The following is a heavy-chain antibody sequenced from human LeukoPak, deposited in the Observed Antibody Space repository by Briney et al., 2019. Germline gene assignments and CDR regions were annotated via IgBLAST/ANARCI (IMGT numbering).Heavy chain of an antibody. J-gene: IGHJ3*02. D-gene: IGHD2-8*02. Sequence: SETLSRTCTVSGGSVSSGSYYWSWIRQPPGKGLEWIGYIYYSGSTNYNPSLKSRVTISVDTSKNQFSLKLSSVTAADTAVYYCARGARRRIVLSAFDIWGQGTMVTVSS. CDR2: IYYSGST. V-gene: IGHV4-61*01. CDR3: ARGARRRIVLSAFDI. CDR1: GGSVSSGSYY.